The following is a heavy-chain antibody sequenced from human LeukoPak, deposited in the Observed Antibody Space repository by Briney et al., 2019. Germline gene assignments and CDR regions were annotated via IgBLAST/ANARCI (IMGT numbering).Heavy chain of an antibody. D-gene: IGHD3-22*01. J-gene: IGHJ4*02. V-gene: IGHV3-7*01. CDR3: AREKLDTRGYVDY. CDR1: GGSISSGDYY. CDR2: IKQDGTDK. Sequence: PSETLSLTCTVSGGSISSGDYYWSWIRQPPGKGLDWVANIKQDGTDKYYVDSVKGRFTISRDNAKNLLYLQMNSLRAEDTAVYYCAREKLDTRGYVDYWGQGTLVTVSS.